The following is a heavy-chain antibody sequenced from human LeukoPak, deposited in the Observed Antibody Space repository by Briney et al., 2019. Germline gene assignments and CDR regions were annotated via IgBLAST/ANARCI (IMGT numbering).Heavy chain of an antibody. V-gene: IGHV3-30-3*01. CDR2: ISYDGSNK. D-gene: IGHD2-2*01. Sequence: PGGSLRLSCAASGFTFSSYAMHWVRQAPGKGLEWVAVISYDGSNKYYADSVKGRFTISRDNSKNTLYLQMNSLRAEDTAVYYCARDPSIVVVPAHWFDPWGQGTLVTVSS. CDR3: ARDPSIVVVPAHWFDP. J-gene: IGHJ5*02. CDR1: GFTFSSYA.